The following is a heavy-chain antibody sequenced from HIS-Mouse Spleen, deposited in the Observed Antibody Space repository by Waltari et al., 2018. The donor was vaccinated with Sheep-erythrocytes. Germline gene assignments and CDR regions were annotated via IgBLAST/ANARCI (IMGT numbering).Heavy chain of an antibody. Sequence: EVQLVESGGGLVQPGGSLRLSCAASGFTFSSYAMHWVRQAPGKGLEYGSAISSNGGRTYYANSVKGRFTISRDNSKNTRYLQMGSLRAEDMAVYYCARGGIAVAGYYFDYWGQGTLVTVSS. J-gene: IGHJ4*02. D-gene: IGHD6-19*01. CDR1: GFTFSSYA. CDR2: ISSNGGRT. CDR3: ARGGIAVAGYYFDY. V-gene: IGHV3-64*01.